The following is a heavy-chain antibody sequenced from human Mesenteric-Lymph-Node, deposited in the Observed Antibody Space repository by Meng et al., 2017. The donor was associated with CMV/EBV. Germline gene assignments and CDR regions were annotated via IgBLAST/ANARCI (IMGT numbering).Heavy chain of an antibody. J-gene: IGHJ4*02. V-gene: IGHV3-21*01. Sequence: GESLKISCADSGFSFSRYGMSWVRQAPGKGLEWVSSISSGSDYIYYAVSVQGRFAISRDNAKNSVFLQMNSLTAADTAVYYCARESTGTAAYWGEGTLVTVSS. CDR2: ISSGSDYI. D-gene: IGHD1-1*01. CDR1: GFSFSRYG. CDR3: ARESTGTAAY.